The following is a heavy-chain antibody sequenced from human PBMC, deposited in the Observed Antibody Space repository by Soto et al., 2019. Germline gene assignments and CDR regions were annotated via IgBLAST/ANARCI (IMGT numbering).Heavy chain of an antibody. Sequence: PSETLSLTCTVSGGSISSYYWSWIRQPPGKGLEWIGYIYYSGSTNYNPSLKSRVTISVDTSKNQFSLKLSSVTAADTAVYYCARHGSGGIYDYWGQGTLVTVSS. V-gene: IGHV4-59*01. CDR1: GGSISSYY. CDR2: IYYSGST. J-gene: IGHJ4*02. D-gene: IGHD2-15*01. CDR3: ARHGSGGIYDY.